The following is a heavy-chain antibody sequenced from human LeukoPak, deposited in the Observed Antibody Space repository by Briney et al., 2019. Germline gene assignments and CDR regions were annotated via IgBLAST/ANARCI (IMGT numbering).Heavy chain of an antibody. J-gene: IGHJ1*01. D-gene: IGHD3-22*01. CDR2: INPSGGST. CDR3: ARAPKPYYYDSSGYYPNFQH. Sequence: ASVKVSCKASGHTFTSYYMHWVRQAPGQGLEWMGIINPSGGSTSYAQKFQGRVTMTRDMSTSTVYMELSSLRSEDTAVDYCARAPKPYYYDSSGYYPNFQHWGQGTLVTVSS. CDR1: GHTFTSYY. V-gene: IGHV1-46*01.